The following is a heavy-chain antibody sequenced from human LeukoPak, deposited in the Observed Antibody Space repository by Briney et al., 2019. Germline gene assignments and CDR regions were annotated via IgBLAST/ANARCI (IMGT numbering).Heavy chain of an antibody. CDR3: AKDRGGSSSWFDY. V-gene: IGHV3-53*01. J-gene: IGHJ4*02. Sequence: PGGSLRLSCAASGFTVSSNYVSWVRQAPGKGLEWVSVIYSGGSTFYADSVKGRFTISRDNSRNTLYLQMNSLRAEDTAVYYCAKDRGGSSSWFDYWGQGTLVTVSS. D-gene: IGHD6-13*01. CDR2: IYSGGST. CDR1: GFTVSSNY.